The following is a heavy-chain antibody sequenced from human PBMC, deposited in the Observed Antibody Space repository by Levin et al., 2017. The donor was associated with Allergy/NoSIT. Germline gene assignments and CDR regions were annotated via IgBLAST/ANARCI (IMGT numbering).Heavy chain of an antibody. CDR1: GFPFNNYA. CDR3: AKDAIRGSDQPYYFDY. D-gene: IGHD6-19*01. Sequence: GSLKISCAASGFPFNNYAMSWVRQAPGKGLEWVSAIINSGVGTYYADSVKGRFTISRDNSKNTMYLQMNSLRAEDTAVYFCAKDAIRGSDQPYYFDYWGQGTLVTASS. J-gene: IGHJ4*02. V-gene: IGHV3-23*01. CDR2: IINSGVGT.